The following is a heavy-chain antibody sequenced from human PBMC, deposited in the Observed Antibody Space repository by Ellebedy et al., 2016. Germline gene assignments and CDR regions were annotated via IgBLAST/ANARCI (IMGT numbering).Heavy chain of an antibody. V-gene: IGHV1-69*13. CDR1: GGTFSNYA. CDR3: ASHSSGLY. CDR2: IIPIFGTA. J-gene: IGHJ4*02. D-gene: IGHD6-19*01. Sequence: ASVKVSCKASGGTFSNYAITWVRQAPGQGLEWMGGIIPIFGTANYAQKFQGRVTITADESTSTAYMELSSLRSEDTAVYYCASHSSGLYWGQGTLVTVSS.